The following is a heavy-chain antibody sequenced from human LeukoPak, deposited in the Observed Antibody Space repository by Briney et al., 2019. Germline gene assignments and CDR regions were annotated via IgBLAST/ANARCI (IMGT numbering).Heavy chain of an antibody. J-gene: IGHJ6*02. Sequence: ASVKVSCKASGYTFTSYGISWVRQAPGQGLEWMGWISAYNGNTNYAQKLQGRVTMTTDTSTSTAYVELRSLRSDDTAVYYCARDSDTAMVIYYGMDVWGQGTTVTVSS. V-gene: IGHV1-18*01. CDR2: ISAYNGNT. CDR3: ARDSDTAMVIYYGMDV. CDR1: GYTFTSYG. D-gene: IGHD5-18*01.